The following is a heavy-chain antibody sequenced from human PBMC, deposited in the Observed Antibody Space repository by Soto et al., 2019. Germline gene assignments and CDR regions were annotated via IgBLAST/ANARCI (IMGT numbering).Heavy chain of an antibody. CDR2: IGTSSSYI. Sequence: EVQLVESGGGLVKPGGSLRLSCAASGFTFNNYNRNWVRQAPGKGLEWVSSIGTSSSYIYYADSLKGRFTISRDNAENSLYLQLNSLRAEDTAVYYCSGVLSGTPNYYYMDVWGEGTAVTVSS. CDR3: SGVLSGTPNYYYMDV. J-gene: IGHJ6*03. CDR1: GFTFNNYN. D-gene: IGHD2-15*01. V-gene: IGHV3-21*01.